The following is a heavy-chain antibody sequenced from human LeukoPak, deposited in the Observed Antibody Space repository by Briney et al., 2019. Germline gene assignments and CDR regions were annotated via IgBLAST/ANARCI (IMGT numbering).Heavy chain of an antibody. CDR2: ISAYNGNT. D-gene: IGHD3-3*01. CDR3: ASHLLEWPSPFDP. Sequence: ASVKVSCKAPGYTFTSYGISWVRQAPGQGLEWMGWISAYNGNTNYAQKLQGRVTMTTDTSTSTAYMELRSLRSDDTAVYYCASHLLEWPSPFDPWGQGTLVTVSS. J-gene: IGHJ5*02. CDR1: GYTFTSYG. V-gene: IGHV1-18*01.